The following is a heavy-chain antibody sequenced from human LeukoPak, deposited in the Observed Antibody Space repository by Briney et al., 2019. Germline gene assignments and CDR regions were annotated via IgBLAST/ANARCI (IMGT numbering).Heavy chain of an antibody. V-gene: IGHV3-21*01. J-gene: IGHJ4*02. Sequence: GGSLRLSCAASGFTFSSYAMSWVRQAPGKGLEWVSSISSSSSYIYYADSVKGRFTISRDNAKNSLYLQMNSLRAEDTAVYYCARSYDFWSGYYTGYFDYWGQGTLVTVSS. CDR1: GFTFSSYA. CDR2: ISSSSSYI. D-gene: IGHD3-3*01. CDR3: ARSYDFWSGYYTGYFDY.